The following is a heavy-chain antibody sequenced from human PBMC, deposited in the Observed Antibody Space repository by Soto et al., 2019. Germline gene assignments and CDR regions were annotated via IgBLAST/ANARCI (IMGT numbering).Heavy chain of an antibody. J-gene: IGHJ5*02. V-gene: IGHV4-31*03. CDR1: GGSITRGGCY. CDR2: IYNSGTT. CDR3: ARDPAP. Sequence: SETLSLTCTVSGGSITRGGCYWSWIRQHPGTGLEWIGYIYNSGTTYYNPSLKSRVTISVDTSKNQFSLKLTSVTAADTAVYYCARDPAPWGQGTLVTVS.